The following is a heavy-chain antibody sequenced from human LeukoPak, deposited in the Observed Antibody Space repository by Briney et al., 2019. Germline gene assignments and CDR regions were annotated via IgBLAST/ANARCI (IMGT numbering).Heavy chain of an antibody. Sequence: SQTLSLTRTVSGGSICSDSYYWNWIRQPAGKGLEWIGRIHVSGSTNYNPSLKSRVTISVDTSKNQFSLKLSSVTAADTAVYYCARHDYGGNLDYWGQGTLVTVSS. CDR2: IHVSGST. J-gene: IGHJ4*02. CDR1: GGSICSDSYY. D-gene: IGHD4-23*01. V-gene: IGHV4-61*02. CDR3: ARHDYGGNLDY.